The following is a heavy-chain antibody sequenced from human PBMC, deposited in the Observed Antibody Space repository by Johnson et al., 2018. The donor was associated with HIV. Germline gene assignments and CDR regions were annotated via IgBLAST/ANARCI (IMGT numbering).Heavy chain of an antibody. CDR1: GFTFSSYD. V-gene: IGHV3-13*01. J-gene: IGHJ3*02. CDR2: IGTVGDT. Sequence: VQLVESGGGLVQPGGSLRLSCAASGFTFSSYDMHWVRQATGKGLEWVSAIGTVGDTYYVGSVKGRFTISRDNAKNSLYLQMNSLRGEDTAVYYCARECEPAGLAFDIWGQGTMVTVSS. D-gene: IGHD1-14*01. CDR3: ARECEPAGLAFDI.